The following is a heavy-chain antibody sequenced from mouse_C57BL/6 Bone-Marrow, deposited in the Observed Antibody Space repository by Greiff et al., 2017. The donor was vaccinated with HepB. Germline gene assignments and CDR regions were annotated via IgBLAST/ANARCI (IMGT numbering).Heavy chain of an antibody. CDR3: AREGGYYGAMDY. D-gene: IGHD2-3*01. V-gene: IGHV5-4*01. CDR1: GFTFSSYA. CDR2: ISDGGSYT. J-gene: IGHJ4*01. Sequence: EVKLVESGGGLVKPGGSLKLSCAASGFTFSSYAMSWVRQTPEKRLEWVATISDGGSYTYYPDNVKGRFTISRDNAKNNLYLQMSHLKSEDTAMYYCAREGGYYGAMDYWGQGTSVTVSS.